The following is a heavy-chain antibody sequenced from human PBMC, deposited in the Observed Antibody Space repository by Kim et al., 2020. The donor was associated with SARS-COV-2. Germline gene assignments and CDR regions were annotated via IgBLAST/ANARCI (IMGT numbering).Heavy chain of an antibody. V-gene: IGHV1-69*04. Sequence: SVKVSCKASGGTFSSYAISWVRQAPGQGLEWMGRIIPILGIANYAQKFQGRVTITADKSTSTAYMELSSLRSEDTAVYYCAKGGYEGAHYYGMDVWGQGTTVTVSS. CDR3: AKGGYEGAHYYGMDV. CDR2: IIPILGIA. D-gene: IGHD5-12*01. CDR1: GGTFSSYA. J-gene: IGHJ6*02.